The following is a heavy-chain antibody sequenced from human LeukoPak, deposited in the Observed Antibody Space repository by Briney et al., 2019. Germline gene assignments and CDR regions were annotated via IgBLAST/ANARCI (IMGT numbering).Heavy chain of an antibody. Sequence: GGSLRLSCAASGFTFRSYAMSWVRQAPGKGLEWVSTISGSGGSTYYADSVQGRFTISRDTSKNTLYLQMNSLRAEDTAVYYCAKDRGYYDSSGYPLDYWGQGTLVTVSS. D-gene: IGHD3-22*01. CDR3: AKDRGYYDSSGYPLDY. V-gene: IGHV3-23*01. CDR1: GFTFRSYA. CDR2: ISGSGGST. J-gene: IGHJ4*02.